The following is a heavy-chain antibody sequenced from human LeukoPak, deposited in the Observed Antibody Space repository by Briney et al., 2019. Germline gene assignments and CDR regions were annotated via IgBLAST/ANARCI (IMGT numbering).Heavy chain of an antibody. Sequence: SETLSLTCTVSGGSISSYYWSWIRQPAGKGLEWIGRIYTSGSTNYNPSLKSRVTMSVDTSKNQFSLKLSSVTAADTAVHYCAREGILEWLLGFDYWGQGTLVTVSS. CDR1: GGSISSYY. J-gene: IGHJ4*02. CDR3: AREGILEWLLGFDY. V-gene: IGHV4-4*07. D-gene: IGHD3-3*01. CDR2: IYTSGST.